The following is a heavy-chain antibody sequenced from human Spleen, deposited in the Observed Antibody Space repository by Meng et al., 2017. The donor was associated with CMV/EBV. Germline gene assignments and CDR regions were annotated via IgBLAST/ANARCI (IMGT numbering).Heavy chain of an antibody. D-gene: IGHD2-2*01. CDR3: AEGFCSSTSCSGGVFDY. CDR2: INPNSGGT. CDR1: GYTFTGFH. J-gene: IGHJ4*02. V-gene: IGHV1-2*02. Sequence: ASVKVSCKASGYTFTGFHVHWVRRAPGQGLEWMGWINPNSGGTHSAQKFQGRVIMTSDTSISTAYMELSSLRSDDTAVYYCAEGFCSSTSCSGGVFDYWGQGTLVTVSS.